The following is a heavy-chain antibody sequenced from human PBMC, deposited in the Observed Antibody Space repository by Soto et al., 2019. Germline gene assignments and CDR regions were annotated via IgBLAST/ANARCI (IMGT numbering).Heavy chain of an antibody. CDR3: PKDFFYYYDSSGPGYFQH. CDR1: GFTFSSYA. J-gene: IGHJ1*01. Sequence: GSLIPTCAGSGFTFSSYAMSWVRQAPGKGLEWVSAISGSGGSTYYADSVKGRFTISRDNSKNTLYLQMNSLRAEDTAVYYCPKDFFYYYDSSGPGYFQHWGKGTLVTVSS. CDR2: ISGSGGST. V-gene: IGHV3-23*01. D-gene: IGHD3-22*01.